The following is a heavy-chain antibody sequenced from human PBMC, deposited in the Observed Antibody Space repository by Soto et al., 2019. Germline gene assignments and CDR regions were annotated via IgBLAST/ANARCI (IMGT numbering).Heavy chain of an antibody. Sequence: QVQLQESGPGLVKPSQILSLTCTVSGGSISDPDYYWSWIRQPPGKGLEWIGPIFYNGETSYNPSLKSRLAMSVDTSKNQFSLSLSSVTASDTAVYFCAREGRLQSLDYWGQGTLVTVSS. J-gene: IGHJ4*02. V-gene: IGHV4-30-4*01. D-gene: IGHD4-4*01. CDR3: AREGRLQSLDY. CDR1: GGSISDPDYY. CDR2: IFYNGET.